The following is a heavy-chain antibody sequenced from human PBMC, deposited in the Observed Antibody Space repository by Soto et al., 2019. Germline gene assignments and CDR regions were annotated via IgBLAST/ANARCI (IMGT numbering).Heavy chain of an antibody. V-gene: IGHV1-46*01. D-gene: IGHD3-3*01. CDR2: INPSGGST. CDR3: AREGNDFWSDYYVIPYYYYGIDV. Sequence: ASVKVSCKASGYTFTSYYMHWVRQAPGQGLEWMGIINPSGGSTSYAQKFQGRVTMTRDTSTSTVYMELSSLRSEDTAVEYCAREGNDFWSDYYVIPYYYYGIDVSGQGTTFTVAS. CDR1: GYTFTSYY. J-gene: IGHJ6*02.